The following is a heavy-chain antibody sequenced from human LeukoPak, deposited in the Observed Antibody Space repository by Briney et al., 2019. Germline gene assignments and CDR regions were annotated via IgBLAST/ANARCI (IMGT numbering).Heavy chain of an antibody. Sequence: SETLSLTCTVSGGXISSHYWSWIRQPPGKGLEWIAYVFYSGSTNYNPSLKSRVTISLDTSKNQFSLKLSSVTAADTAVYYCTRGGDDSSGYYAHALDIWGQGTLVTFSS. V-gene: IGHV4-59*11. J-gene: IGHJ3*02. CDR3: TRGGDDSSGYYAHALDI. CDR1: GGXISSHY. CDR2: VFYSGST. D-gene: IGHD3-22*01.